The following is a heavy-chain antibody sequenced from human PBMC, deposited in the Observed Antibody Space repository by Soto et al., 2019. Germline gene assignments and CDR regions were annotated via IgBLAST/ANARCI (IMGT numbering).Heavy chain of an antibody. CDR3: ARDGFGYSGYDYFFY. Sequence: SETLSLTCAVSGGSISSGGYSWSWIRQPPGKGLEWIGYIYHSGSTYYNPSLKSRVTISVDRSKNQFSLKLSSVTAADTAVYYCARDGFGYSGYDYFFYWGQGTLVTVSS. D-gene: IGHD5-12*01. V-gene: IGHV4-30-2*01. CDR1: GGSISSGGYS. J-gene: IGHJ4*02. CDR2: IYHSGST.